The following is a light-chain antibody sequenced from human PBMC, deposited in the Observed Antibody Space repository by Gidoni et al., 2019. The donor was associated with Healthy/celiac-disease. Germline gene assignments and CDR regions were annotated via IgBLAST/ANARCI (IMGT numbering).Light chain of an antibody. J-gene: IGKJ3*01. V-gene: IGKV1-39*01. CDR3: QQRYSTPFT. CDR2: SAS. CDR1: QSISSY. Sequence: DIQTTHSPSSLSASVGDRVTITCRASQSISSYFNWYQQQQGKAPKLLIYSASSCQGGVPSRFSGSRSGTDFTITISSMQAEDVSTYYCQQRYSTPFTFGPGTKVDIK.